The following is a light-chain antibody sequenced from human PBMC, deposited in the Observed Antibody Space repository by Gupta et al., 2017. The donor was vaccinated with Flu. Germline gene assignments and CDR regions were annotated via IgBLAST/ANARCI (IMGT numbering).Light chain of an antibody. Sequence: DIQMTQSPSTLSASVGDRVTITCRASQPISTWLAWYQQKSEKAPKLLIFKSSTLESGAPSRFVGTGSGTEFTLTISSLQPEDFATYYCQEYSSFSATFGQGTKVEIK. V-gene: IGKV1-5*03. CDR2: KSS. CDR1: QPISTW. CDR3: QEYSSFSAT. J-gene: IGKJ1*01.